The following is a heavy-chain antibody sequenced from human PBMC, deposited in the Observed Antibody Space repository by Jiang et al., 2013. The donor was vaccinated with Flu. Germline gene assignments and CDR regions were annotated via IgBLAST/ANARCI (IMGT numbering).Heavy chain of an antibody. Sequence: KPTQTLTLTCTFSGFSLSTSGVGVGWIRQPPGKALEWLALIYWDDDKRYSPSLKSRLTITKDTSKNQVVLTMTNMDPVDTATYYCAHRLYGYYYGSGSYYNANDAFDIWGQGTMVTVSS. CDR1: GFSLSTSGVG. V-gene: IGHV2-5*02. D-gene: IGHD3-10*01. CDR3: AHRLYGYYYGSGSYYNANDAFDI. CDR2: IYWDDDK. J-gene: IGHJ3*02.